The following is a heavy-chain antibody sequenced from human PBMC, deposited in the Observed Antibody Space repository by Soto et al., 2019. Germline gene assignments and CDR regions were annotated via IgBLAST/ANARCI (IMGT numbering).Heavy chain of an antibody. D-gene: IGHD3-3*01. CDR1: GFTFSSYA. V-gene: IGHV3-23*01. J-gene: IGHJ4*02. CDR3: AKVGYYDFWSGYYDLDY. Sequence: GVLRLSCAASGFTFSSYAMSWVRQAPGKGLEWVSAISGSGGSTYYADSVKGRFTISRDNSKNTLYLQMNSLRAEDTAVYYCAKVGYYDFWSGYYDLDYWGQGTLDTVSS. CDR2: ISGSGGST.